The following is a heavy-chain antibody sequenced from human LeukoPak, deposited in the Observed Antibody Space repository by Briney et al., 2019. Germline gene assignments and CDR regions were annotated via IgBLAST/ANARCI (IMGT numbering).Heavy chain of an antibody. Sequence: GGSLRPSCAASGFTFSTYDMHWVRQAPGEGLEWVSYFGNSGTIYYADSVKGRFTISRDNAKNSLYLQMNSLRVEDTAVYYCAGYGDYPYWGRGTLVSVSS. D-gene: IGHD4-17*01. CDR3: AGYGDYPY. V-gene: IGHV3-48*01. CDR2: FGNSGTI. CDR1: GFTFSTYD. J-gene: IGHJ4*02.